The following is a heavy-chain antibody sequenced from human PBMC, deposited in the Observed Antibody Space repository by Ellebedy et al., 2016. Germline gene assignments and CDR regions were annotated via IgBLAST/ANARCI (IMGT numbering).Heavy chain of an antibody. V-gene: IGHV4-59*11. Sequence: SETLSLXXTVSGDSISGHFWNWIRQPPGKGLEWIGYIYYSGSTNYNPSLKSRVTISVDTSKNQFSLRLNSVTAADTAVYYCARVTHSGTYFPTRDWFDPWGQGTLVSVSS. CDR2: IYYSGST. CDR1: GDSISGHF. J-gene: IGHJ5*02. CDR3: ARVTHSGTYFPTRDWFDP. D-gene: IGHD1-26*01.